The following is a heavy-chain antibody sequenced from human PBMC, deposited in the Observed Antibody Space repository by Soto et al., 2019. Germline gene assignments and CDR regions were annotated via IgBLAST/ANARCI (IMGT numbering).Heavy chain of an antibody. CDR3: AHISDPGYFDH. Sequence: SGPTLVNPAQTLTLTCSFSGFSLSTSGVSVGWIRQPPGKALEWLALIFWDDDKRYSPSLKSRLTITKDTSTNQVVLTMTNMDPVDTATYYCAHISDPGYFDHWGQGTLVTVSS. V-gene: IGHV2-5*02. J-gene: IGHJ4*02. CDR2: IFWDDDK. CDR1: GFSLSTSGVS.